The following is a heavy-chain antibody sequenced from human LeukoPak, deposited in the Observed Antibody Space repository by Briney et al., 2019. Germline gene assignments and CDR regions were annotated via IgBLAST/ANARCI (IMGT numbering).Heavy chain of an antibody. CDR2: IYYSGST. J-gene: IGHJ4*02. CDR1: GGSISSYY. Sequence: PSETLSLTCTVSGGSISSYYWSWIRQPPGKRLQWIGYIYYSGSTNYNPSLKSRVTISVDTSKNQFSLKLSSVTAADTAVYYCARGYSSPIEYWGQGTLVTVSS. V-gene: IGHV4-59*01. CDR3: ARGYSSPIEY. D-gene: IGHD6-19*01.